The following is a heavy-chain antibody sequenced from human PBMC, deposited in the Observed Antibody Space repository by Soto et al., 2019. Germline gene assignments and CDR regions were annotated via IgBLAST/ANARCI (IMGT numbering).Heavy chain of an antibody. CDR3: ARDRYSSSSVYFDY. V-gene: IGHV3-21*01. CDR2: ISSSSYI. Sequence: EVQLVESGGGLVKPGGSLRLSCAASGFTFSSYSMNWVRQAPGKGLEWVSSISSSSYIYYADSVKGRFTISRDNAKNSLYLQMNSLRAEDTAVYYCARDRYSSSSVYFDYWGQGTLVTVSS. J-gene: IGHJ4*02. D-gene: IGHD6-6*01. CDR1: GFTFSSYS.